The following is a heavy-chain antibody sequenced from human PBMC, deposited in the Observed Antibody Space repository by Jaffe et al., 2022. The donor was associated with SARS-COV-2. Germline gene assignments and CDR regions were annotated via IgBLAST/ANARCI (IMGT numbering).Heavy chain of an antibody. V-gene: IGHV3-48*02. CDR1: GFPFSDYS. CDR2: INSRSNTE. D-gene: IGHD1-1*01. J-gene: IGHJ2*01. CDR3: ARSAWKTWYFDL. Sequence: EMQLVESGGGWVQPGGSLRLSCAASGFPFSDYSMNWVRQAPGKGLEWISYINSRSNTEYYTDSTRGRFAISRDNSQSSLFLQMDSLADEDTAIYFCARSAWKTWYFDLWGRGTLVAVSS.